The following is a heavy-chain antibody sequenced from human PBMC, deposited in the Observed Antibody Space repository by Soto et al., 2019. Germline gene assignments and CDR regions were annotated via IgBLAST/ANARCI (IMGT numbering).Heavy chain of an antibody. CDR2: ISYDGSNK. CDR1: GFTFSSYG. V-gene: IGHV3-30*18. CDR3: AKVLDHGTTVDY. Sequence: GGSLRLSCAASGFTFSSYGMHWVRQAPGKGLEWVAVISYDGSNKYYADSVEGRFTISSDNSKNTLYLQMNSLRAEDTADYYCAKVLDHGTTVDYWGQGTLVTVSS. J-gene: IGHJ4*02. D-gene: IGHD4-4*01.